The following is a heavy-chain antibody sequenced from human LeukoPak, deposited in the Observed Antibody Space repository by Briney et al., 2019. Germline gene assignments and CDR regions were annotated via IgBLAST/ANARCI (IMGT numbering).Heavy chain of an antibody. CDR1: GYTFTGYY. Sequence: ASVKVSCKASGYTFTGYYIHWVRQAPGQGLEWMGWINPNSGVTNYAQKFQGRVTMTRDTSISTAYMELSRLRSDDTAVYYCARANYCSRTSCFRDAFDIWGQGTMVTVSS. CDR2: INPNSGVT. D-gene: IGHD2-2*01. V-gene: IGHV1-2*02. CDR3: ARANYCSRTSCFRDAFDI. J-gene: IGHJ3*02.